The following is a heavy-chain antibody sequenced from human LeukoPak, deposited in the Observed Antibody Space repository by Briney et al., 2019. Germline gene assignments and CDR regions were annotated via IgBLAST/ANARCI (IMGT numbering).Heavy chain of an antibody. V-gene: IGHV4-4*07. CDR1: GGSISSYY. CDR2: IYTSGST. CDR3: ARDLISGYDSCWFDP. J-gene: IGHJ5*02. D-gene: IGHD5-12*01. Sequence: SETLSLTCTVSGGSISSYYWSWIRQPAGKGLEWIGRIYTSGSTNYNPSLKSRVTMSVDTSKNQFSLKLSSVTAADTAVYYCARDLISGYDSCWFDPWGQGTLVTVSS.